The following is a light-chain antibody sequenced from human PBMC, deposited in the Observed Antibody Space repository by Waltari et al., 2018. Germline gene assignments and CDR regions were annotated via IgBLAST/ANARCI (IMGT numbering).Light chain of an antibody. V-gene: IGKV1-39*01. CDR2: AAS. J-gene: IGKJ1*01. CDR3: QQSYSTWT. CDR1: QTISDY. Sequence: DILMTQSPPSLSASVGDRVTITCRASQTISDYLNWYQQKPGEAPRLLIYAASSLHSGVPSRFSGSGSGTDFTLTISSLQPEDIATYYCQQSYSTWTFGQGTKVEIK.